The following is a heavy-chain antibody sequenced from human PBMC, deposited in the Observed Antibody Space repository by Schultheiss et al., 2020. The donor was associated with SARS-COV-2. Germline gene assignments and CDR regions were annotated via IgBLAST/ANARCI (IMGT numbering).Heavy chain of an antibody. J-gene: IGHJ6*03. D-gene: IGHD1-26*01. Sequence: GGSLRLSCAASGFTFSSYAMSWVRQAPGKGLEWVSAISGSGGSTYYADSVKGRFTISRHNSKNTLYLQMNSLRAEDTAVYYCARGVGATTYYYYYMDVWGKGTTVTVSS. CDR2: ISGSGGST. CDR3: ARGVGATTYYYYYMDV. CDR1: GFTFSSYA. V-gene: IGHV3-23*01.